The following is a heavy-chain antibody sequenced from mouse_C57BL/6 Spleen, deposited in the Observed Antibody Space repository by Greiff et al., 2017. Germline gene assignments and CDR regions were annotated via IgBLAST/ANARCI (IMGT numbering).Heavy chain of an antibody. V-gene: IGHV3-6*01. J-gene: IGHJ2*01. CDR2: ISYDGSN. Sequence: ESGPGLVKPSQSLSLTCSVTGYSITSGYYWNWIRQFPGNKLEWMGYISYDGSNNYNPSLKNRISITPDTSKNQFFLKLNSVTTEDTATYYCARGDYGFDYWGQGTTLTVSS. D-gene: IGHD1-1*01. CDR1: GYSITSGYY. CDR3: ARGDYGFDY.